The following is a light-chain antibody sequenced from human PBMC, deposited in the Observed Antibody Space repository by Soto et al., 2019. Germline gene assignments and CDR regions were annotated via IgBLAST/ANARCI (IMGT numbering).Light chain of an antibody. Sequence: EIVLTQSPATLSLSPGERATLSCRASRSVRSYLAWYQQKPGQAPRLLIYDASNRAAGIPARFSGSGSEIDFTLAISNLEPEDLAVYYCQQRYAWPPITFGQGTRLEIK. J-gene: IGKJ5*01. CDR2: DAS. CDR3: QQRYAWPPIT. V-gene: IGKV3-11*01. CDR1: RSVRSY.